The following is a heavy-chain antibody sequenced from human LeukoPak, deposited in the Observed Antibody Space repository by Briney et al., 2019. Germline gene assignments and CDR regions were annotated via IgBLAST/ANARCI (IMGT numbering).Heavy chain of an antibody. Sequence: GESLKISCKGSGYSFTTYWIAWVRQMPGKGLVWMGIIFPADSDTRYSPSFQGQVTISADKSISTAYLQWSSLKASDTAMYYCARHIKYCSSTSCYRVMDYWGQGTLVTVSS. J-gene: IGHJ4*02. CDR3: ARHIKYCSSTSCYRVMDY. V-gene: IGHV5-51*01. D-gene: IGHD2-2*01. CDR2: IFPADSDT. CDR1: GYSFTTYW.